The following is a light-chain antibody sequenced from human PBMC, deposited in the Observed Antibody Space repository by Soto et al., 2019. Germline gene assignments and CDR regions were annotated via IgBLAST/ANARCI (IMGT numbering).Light chain of an antibody. CDR2: EVT. CDR1: SSDVGGYDY. V-gene: IGLV2-14*01. CDR3: TSYTSSSNQV. Sequence: QSVLTQPASVSGSPGQSITISCTGTSSDVGGYDYVSWYQQHPGTAPRLIIFEVTNRPSGVSNRFSGSKSGNTASLTVSGLQDEDEADYYCTSYTSSSNQVFGTGTKVT. J-gene: IGLJ1*01.